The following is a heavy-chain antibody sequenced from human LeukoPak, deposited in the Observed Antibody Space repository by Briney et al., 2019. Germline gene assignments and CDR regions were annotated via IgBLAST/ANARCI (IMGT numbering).Heavy chain of an antibody. CDR2: INHSGST. CDR3: AAYGSGTYYQGYYFNY. J-gene: IGHJ4*02. Sequence: SETLSLTCAVYGGSFSGYYWSWIRQPPGKGLEWIGEINHSGSTNYNPSLKSRVTISVDTSKNQFSLKLSSVTAADAAVYYCAAYGSGTYYQGYYFNYWGQGTLVTVSS. CDR1: GGSFSGYY. V-gene: IGHV4-34*01. D-gene: IGHD3-10*01.